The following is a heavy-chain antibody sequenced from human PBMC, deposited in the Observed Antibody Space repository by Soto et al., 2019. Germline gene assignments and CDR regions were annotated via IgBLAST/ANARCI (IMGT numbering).Heavy chain of an antibody. CDR3: ATRREGAPSLYYFDY. V-gene: IGHV1-46*01. CDR1: GYTFTSYY. CDR2: INPSGGST. D-gene: IGHD1-26*01. J-gene: IGHJ4*02. Sequence: QVQLVQSGAEVKKPGASAKVSCKASGYTFTSYYMHWVRQAPGQGLEWMGIINPSGGSTSYAQKFQGRVTMTRDTSTSTVYMELSSLRSEDTAVYYCATRREGAPSLYYFDYWGQGTLVTVSS.